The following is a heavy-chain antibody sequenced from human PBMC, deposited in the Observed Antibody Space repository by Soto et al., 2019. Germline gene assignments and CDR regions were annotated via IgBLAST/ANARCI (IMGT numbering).Heavy chain of an antibody. V-gene: IGHV4-39*07. CDR1: GGSFSSSSYY. CDR3: ARGGYSLRGKGNYYYYMDV. CDR2: INHSGST. Sequence: SETLSLTCTVSGGSFSSSSYYWGWFRPPPGKGLEWIGEINHSGSTNYNPSLKRRVTISVDTSKNQFSLKLSSVTAADTAVYYRARGGYSLRGKGNYYYYMDVWGKGTTVTVSS. D-gene: IGHD1-26*01. J-gene: IGHJ6*03.